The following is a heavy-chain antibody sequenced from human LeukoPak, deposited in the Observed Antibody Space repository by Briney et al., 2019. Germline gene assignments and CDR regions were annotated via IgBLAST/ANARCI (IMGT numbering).Heavy chain of an antibody. V-gene: IGHV3-64*01. D-gene: IGHD3-22*01. J-gene: IGHJ5*02. Sequence: GGSLRLSCAASGFSFNTYAMHWVRQAPGKGLEYVSAINYNGDRTYYANSVKGRFIISRDNSRKTLLLQMGSLRAEDTAVYYCARPYYYDSRIDPWGQGTLVTVSS. CDR2: INYNGDRT. CDR3: ARPYYYDSRIDP. CDR1: GFSFNTYA.